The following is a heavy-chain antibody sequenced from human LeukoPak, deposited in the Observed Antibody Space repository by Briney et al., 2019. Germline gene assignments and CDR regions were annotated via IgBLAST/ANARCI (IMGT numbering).Heavy chain of an antibody. CDR1: GCTFTSYG. Sequence: ASVKVSCKASGCTFTSYGISWVRQAPGQGLEWMGWISAYNGNTNYAQKLQGRVTVTTDTSTSTAYMELRSLRSDDTAVYYCARDGGYYYDSSATYGDDAFDIWGQGTMVTVSS. CDR3: ARDGGYYYDSSATYGDDAFDI. J-gene: IGHJ3*02. V-gene: IGHV1-18*01. D-gene: IGHD3-22*01. CDR2: ISAYNGNT.